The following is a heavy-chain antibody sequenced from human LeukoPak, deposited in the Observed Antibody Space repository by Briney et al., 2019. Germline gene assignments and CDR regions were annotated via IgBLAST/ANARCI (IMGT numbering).Heavy chain of an antibody. J-gene: IGHJ6*03. CDR2: MNPNSGNT. CDR3: AKVKAAYYYSYMDV. CDR1: GYTFTSYD. V-gene: IGHV1-8*01. D-gene: IGHD6-13*01. Sequence: ASVKVSCKASGYTFTSYDINWVRQATGQGLESMGWMNPNSGNTGYAQKFQGRVTMTRNTSISTAYMELSSLRAEDTALYFCAKVKAAYYYSYMDVWGRGTTVTVSS.